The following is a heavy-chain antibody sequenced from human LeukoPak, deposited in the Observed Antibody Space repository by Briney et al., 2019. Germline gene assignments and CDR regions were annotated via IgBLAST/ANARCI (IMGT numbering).Heavy chain of an antibody. D-gene: IGHD3-16*01. Sequence: PGRSLRLSCAASGFTFDDYAMHWGRQAPGKGLEWVSGISWNSGSIGYADSVKGRFTISRDNAKNSLYLQMNSLRAEDTALYYCAKDIELGRIMITFGGVDYWGQGTLVTVSS. CDR2: ISWNSGSI. J-gene: IGHJ4*02. CDR1: GFTFDDYA. V-gene: IGHV3-9*01. CDR3: AKDIELGRIMITFGGVDY.